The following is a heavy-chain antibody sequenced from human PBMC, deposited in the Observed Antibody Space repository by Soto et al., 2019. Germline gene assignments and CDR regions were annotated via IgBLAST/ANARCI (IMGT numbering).Heavy chain of an antibody. Sequence: QVQLVESGGGVVQPGRSLRLSCAAYGFTFSSYGMHWVRQAPGKGLEWVAVIWYDGSNKYYADSVEGRFTISRDNSKNTVYLQMISLRAEDTAVYYCAREGGTTSLDYWGQGTLVTVSS. V-gene: IGHV3-33*01. D-gene: IGHD1-1*01. CDR1: GFTFSSYG. CDR3: AREGGTTSLDY. J-gene: IGHJ4*02. CDR2: IWYDGSNK.